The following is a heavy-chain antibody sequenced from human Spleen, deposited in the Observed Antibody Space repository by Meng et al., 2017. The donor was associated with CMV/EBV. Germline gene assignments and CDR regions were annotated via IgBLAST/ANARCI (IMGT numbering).Heavy chain of an antibody. CDR2: IRYDGSNK. Sequence: GESLKISCAASGFTFSSYGMHWVRQAPGKGLEWVAFIRYDGSNKYYADSVKGRFTISRDNSKNTLYLQMNSLRAEDTAVYYCAKDPYYYHSSGYSYYFDYWGQGTLVTVSS. V-gene: IGHV3-30*02. CDR1: GFTFSSYG. D-gene: IGHD3-22*01. J-gene: IGHJ4*02. CDR3: AKDPYYYHSSGYSYYFDY.